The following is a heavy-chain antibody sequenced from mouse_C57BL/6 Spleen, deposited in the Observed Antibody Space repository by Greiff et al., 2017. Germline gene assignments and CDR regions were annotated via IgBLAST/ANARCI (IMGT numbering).Heavy chain of an antibody. CDR1: GYTFTSYW. CDR3: ARIGAYYSNYEDAMDY. CDR2: IHPNSGST. V-gene: IGHV1-64*01. Sequence: QVQLQQPGAELVKPGASVKLSCKASGYTFTSYWMHWVKQRPGQGLEWIGMIHPNSGSTNYNEKFKSKATLTVDKSSSTAYMQLSSLTSEDSAVYDCARIGAYYSNYEDAMDYWGQGTSVTVSS. J-gene: IGHJ4*01. D-gene: IGHD2-5*01.